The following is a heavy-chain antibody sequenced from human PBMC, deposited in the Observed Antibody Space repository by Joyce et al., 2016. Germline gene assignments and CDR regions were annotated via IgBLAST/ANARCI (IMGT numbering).Heavy chain of an antibody. Sequence: QVQLVQSGAAVMQPGASLKISCKASAYTFTDYPLHWVRQAPGERLEWMGSINTAKGNTQYSQKFQGRVDITRDTSANTAYMELSSLRSGDTALYFCARVSYFSSGSQFDHWGQGTLVPVSS. CDR2: INTAKGNT. D-gene: IGHD3-10*01. J-gene: IGHJ4*02. V-gene: IGHV1-3*04. CDR3: ARVSYFSSGSQFDH. CDR1: AYTFTDYP.